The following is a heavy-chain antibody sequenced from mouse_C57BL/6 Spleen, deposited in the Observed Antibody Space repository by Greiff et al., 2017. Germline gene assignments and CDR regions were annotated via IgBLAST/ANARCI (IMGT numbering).Heavy chain of an antibody. V-gene: IGHV14-2*01. J-gene: IGHJ2*01. D-gene: IGHD1-1*01. CDR1: GFNIKDYY. CDR2: IDPEDGET. Sequence: VQLQQSGAELVKPGASVKLSCTASGFNIKDYYMHWVKQRTEQGLEWIGRIDPEDGETKYAPKFQGKATITADTSSNTAYLQLSSLTSEDTAVYYCAGEDGSREYYFDYWGQGTTLTVSS. CDR3: AGEDGSREYYFDY.